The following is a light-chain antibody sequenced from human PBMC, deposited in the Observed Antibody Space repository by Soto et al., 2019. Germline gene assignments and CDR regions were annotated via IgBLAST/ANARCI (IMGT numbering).Light chain of an antibody. Sequence: VLRQSPATLSLSPGERATLSCRASQSVSSYLAWYQQKPGQAPRLLIYDASNRATGIPARFSGSGSGTDFTLTISSLEPEDFAVYYCQQYGSSQGTFGQGTKVDI. CDR2: DAS. CDR1: QSVSSY. V-gene: IGKV3-11*01. CDR3: QQYGSSQGT. J-gene: IGKJ1*01.